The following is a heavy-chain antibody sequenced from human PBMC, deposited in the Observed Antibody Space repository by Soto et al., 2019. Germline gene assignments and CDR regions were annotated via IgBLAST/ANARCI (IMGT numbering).Heavy chain of an antibody. CDR2: IYYSGST. J-gene: IGHJ3*02. Sequence: SETLSLTCTVSGGSIRSYYWSWIRQPPGKGLEWIGYIYYSGSTNYNPSLKSRVTISVDTSKNQFSLKLSSVTAADTAVYYCARESVSSGDAFDIWGQGTMVTVSS. CDR1: GGSIRSYY. D-gene: IGHD3-22*01. CDR3: ARESVSSGDAFDI. V-gene: IGHV4-59*01.